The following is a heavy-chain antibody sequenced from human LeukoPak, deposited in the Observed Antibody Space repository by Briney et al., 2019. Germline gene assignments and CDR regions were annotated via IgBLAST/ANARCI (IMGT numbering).Heavy chain of an antibody. Sequence: GGSLRLSCAASGFTFSSYAMSWVRQAPGKGLEWVAFIRYDGSNKYYADSVKGRFTISRDNSKNTLYLQMNSLRAEDTAVYYCAKGIRITMIVVANNWFDPWGQGTLVTVSS. J-gene: IGHJ5*02. CDR1: GFTFSSYA. V-gene: IGHV3-30*02. D-gene: IGHD3-22*01. CDR2: IRYDGSNK. CDR3: AKGIRITMIVVANNWFDP.